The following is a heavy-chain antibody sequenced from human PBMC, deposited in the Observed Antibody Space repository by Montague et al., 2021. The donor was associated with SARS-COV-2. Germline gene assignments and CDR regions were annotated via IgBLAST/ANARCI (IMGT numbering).Heavy chain of an antibody. D-gene: IGHD3-9*01. J-gene: IGHJ4*02. CDR1: GGSFSGYY. CDR3: ARARAAYILTGYYFDY. CDR2: INHSEST. V-gene: IGHV4-34*01. Sequence: SETLSLTCAVYGGSFSGYYWSWISQPPGKGLEWIGEINHSESTNYNPSLKSRVTISVDTSKNKFSLNLSSVTAADTAVYYCARARAAYILTGYYFDYWGQGTLVTVSS.